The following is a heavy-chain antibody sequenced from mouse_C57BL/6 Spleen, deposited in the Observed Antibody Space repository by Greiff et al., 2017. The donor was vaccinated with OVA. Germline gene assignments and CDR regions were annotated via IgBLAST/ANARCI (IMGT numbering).Heavy chain of an antibody. CDR3: ARPPITTVVDWYFDV. CDR1: GFTFSSYG. V-gene: IGHV5-6*01. CDR2: ISSGGSYT. Sequence: EVQGVESGGDLVKPGGSLKLSCAASGFTFSSYGMSWVRQTPDKRLEWVATISSGGSYTYSPDSVKGRFTISRDNDKNTLYLQMSSLKSEDTAMYYCARPPITTVVDWYFDVWGTGTTVTVSS. D-gene: IGHD1-1*01. J-gene: IGHJ1*03.